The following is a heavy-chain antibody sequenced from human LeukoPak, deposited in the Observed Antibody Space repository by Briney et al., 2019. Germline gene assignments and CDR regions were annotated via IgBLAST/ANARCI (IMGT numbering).Heavy chain of an antibody. CDR3: ARGPNYGARVDYLDS. V-gene: IGHV3-74*01. D-gene: IGHD4-17*01. Sequence: GGSLTLSCGASGSTYSDYWMLWVRHGPGEGLEWVSRIESDGRGTSYADSVKGRFTVSRDDAKISLYFQMNSRSADDTAVYYCARGPNYGARVDYLDSWGQGTKVTVSS. J-gene: IGHJ4*02. CDR2: IESDGRGT. CDR1: GSTYSDYW.